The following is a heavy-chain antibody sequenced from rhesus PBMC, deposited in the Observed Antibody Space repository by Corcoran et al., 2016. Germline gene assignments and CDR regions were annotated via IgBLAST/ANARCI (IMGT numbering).Heavy chain of an antibody. CDR2: IYGSSEST. D-gene: IGHD4-23*01. CDR1: GGFFGRFR. V-gene: IGHV4S7*01. CDR3: ARVPYTVIMVFDY. Sequence: QVQLQESGPGLVKPSETLSLTCAVSGGFFGRFRLARICQPPGMGLEWIERIYGSSESTEYNPSLKSRATFSRDTSKNQFSLKLSSVTAADTAVYYCARVPYTVIMVFDYWGQGVLVTVSS. J-gene: IGHJ4*01.